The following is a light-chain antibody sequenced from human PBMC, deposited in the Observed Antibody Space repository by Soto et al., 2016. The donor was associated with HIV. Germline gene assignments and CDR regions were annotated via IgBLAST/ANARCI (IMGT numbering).Light chain of an antibody. CDR2: GDN. CDR1: SLRVHY. Sequence: SSELTQDPAVSVALGQTVRITCQGDSLRVHYAIWYQRKPGQAPVLILYGDNNRPSGIPGRFSGSSSGNTAALTITGAQAEDEADYFCSSRDNTGYHVLFGGGTNLTVL. V-gene: IGLV3-19*01. CDR3: SSRDNTGYHVL. J-gene: IGLJ2*01.